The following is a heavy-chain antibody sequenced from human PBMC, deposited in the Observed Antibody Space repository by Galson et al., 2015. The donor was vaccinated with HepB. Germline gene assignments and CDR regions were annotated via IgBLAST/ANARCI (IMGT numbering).Heavy chain of an antibody. D-gene: IGHD3-22*01. V-gene: IGHV3-7*01. CDR2: IKQDGSEK. CDR3: ARVVVADRGGYYFDY. J-gene: IGHJ4*02. Sequence: SLRLSCAASGFTFSSYWMSWVRQAPGKGLEWVANIKQDGSEKYYVDSVKGRFTISRDNAKNSLYLQMNSLRAEDTAVYYCARVVVADRGGYYFDYWGQGTLVTVSS. CDR1: GFTFSSYW.